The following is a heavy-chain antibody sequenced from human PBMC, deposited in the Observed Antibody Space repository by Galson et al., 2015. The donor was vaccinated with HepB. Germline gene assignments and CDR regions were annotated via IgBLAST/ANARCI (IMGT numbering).Heavy chain of an antibody. CDR3: AKVDGRVAATSTGTTAGNYYYGMDV. V-gene: IGHV3-23*01. CDR2: ISGSGGST. D-gene: IGHD1-1*01. Sequence: SLRLSCAASGFTFSSYAMSWVRQAPGKGLEWVSAISGSGGSTYYADSVKGRFTISRDNSKNTLYLQMNSLRAEDTAVYYCAKVDGRVAATSTGTTAGNYYYGMDVWGQGTTVTVSS. J-gene: IGHJ6*02. CDR1: GFTFSSYA.